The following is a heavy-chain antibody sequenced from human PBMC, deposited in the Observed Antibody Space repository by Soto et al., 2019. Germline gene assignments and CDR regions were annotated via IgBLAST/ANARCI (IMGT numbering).Heavy chain of an antibody. CDR3: ARHDYGGFGL. J-gene: IGHJ4*02. V-gene: IGHV4-39*01. CDR1: GGSISRSSYY. D-gene: IGHD4-17*01. CDR2: IYYSGST. Sequence: SETLSLTCTVSGGSISRSSYYWGWIRQPPGKGLEWIGSIYYSGSTYYNPSLNSRVTISVDTSKNQFSLKLSSVTAADTAVYYCARHDYGGFGLWGQGTLVTVSS.